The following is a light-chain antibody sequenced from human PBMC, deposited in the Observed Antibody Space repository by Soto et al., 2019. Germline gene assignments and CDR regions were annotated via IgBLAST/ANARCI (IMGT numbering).Light chain of an antibody. CDR1: SSNIGSNT. J-gene: IGLJ1*01. V-gene: IGLV1-44*01. CDR2: DND. CDR3: ATWDDSLTGLYV. Sequence: QSVLTQPPSASGTPGQRVTISASGSSSNIGSNTVSWYQQVPGTAPKLLIYDNDERPSGVPGRFSGSKSGTSASLAISGLQSEDEADYYCATWDDSLTGLYVFGTGTKVTVL.